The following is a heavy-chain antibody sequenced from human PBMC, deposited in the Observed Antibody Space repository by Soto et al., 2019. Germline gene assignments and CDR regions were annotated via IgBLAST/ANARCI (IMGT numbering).Heavy chain of an antibody. J-gene: IGHJ4*02. D-gene: IGHD1-26*01. Sequence: EVQLVESGGGLVQPGGSLRLSCAASGFTFSSYWMSWVRQAPGKGLEWVANIKQDGSEKYYVDSVKGRFTISRDNAKNSLYLQMNSLRAEDTALYYCARDSSDYSGRYQLDSWGQGTLVTVSS. V-gene: IGHV3-7*05. CDR2: IKQDGSEK. CDR1: GFTFSSYW. CDR3: ARDSSDYSGRYQLDS.